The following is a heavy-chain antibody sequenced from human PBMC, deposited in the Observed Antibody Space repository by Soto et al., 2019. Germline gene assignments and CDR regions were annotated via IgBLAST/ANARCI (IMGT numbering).Heavy chain of an antibody. Sequence: WETLSLTCTVTGDSISSTSYYWGWIRQPPGKGLEWIGSVYYSGSTYNNPSLRSRVSMSIDTSKDQLSLKLKSVTAPDTALYFCARQRTSVVSQAYFHXWGPGSRVTVS. D-gene: IGHD2-21*01. CDR3: ARQRTSVVSQAYFHX. CDR1: GDSISSTSYY. J-gene: IGHJ4*02. CDR2: VYYSGST. V-gene: IGHV4-39*01.